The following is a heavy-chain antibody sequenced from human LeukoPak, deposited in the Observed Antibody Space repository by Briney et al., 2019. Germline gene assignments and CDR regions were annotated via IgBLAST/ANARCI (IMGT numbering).Heavy chain of an antibody. CDR3: ARDPPWFGESLPFDP. Sequence: SQTLPLTCTVSSGSISSGRYYWGWIRQPPGKGLEWIGSIYYSGSTYYNPSLKSRVTISVDTSKNQFSLKLSSVTAADTAVYYCARDPPWFGESLPFDPWGQGTLVTVSS. V-gene: IGHV4-39*07. CDR1: SGSISSGRYY. CDR2: IYYSGST. J-gene: IGHJ5*02. D-gene: IGHD3-10*01.